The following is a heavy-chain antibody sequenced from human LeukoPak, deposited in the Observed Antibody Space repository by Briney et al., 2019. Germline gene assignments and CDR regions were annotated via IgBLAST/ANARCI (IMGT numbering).Heavy chain of an antibody. CDR2: IWYDGSKN. CDR1: GFTFSNYG. J-gene: IGHJ6*02. CDR3: ARGDYGYFYGMYV. Sequence: PGRSLRLSCAASGFTFSNYGMRWVRQAPGKGLEWVAVIWYDGSKNYYADSVKGRFTISRDNSKNTLYLQMNSLRVEDTAVYYCARGDYGYFYGMYVWGQGTTVTVSS. V-gene: IGHV3-33*01.